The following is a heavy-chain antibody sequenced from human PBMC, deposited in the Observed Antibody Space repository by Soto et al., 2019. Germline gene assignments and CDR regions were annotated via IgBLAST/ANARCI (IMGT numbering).Heavy chain of an antibody. CDR3: ARAGYNWNYVAY. D-gene: IGHD1-20*01. J-gene: IGHJ4*02. V-gene: IGHV4-34*01. CDR1: GGSFSGYY. Sequence: SETLSLTCAVYGGSFSGYYWSWIRQPPGKGLEWIGEINHSGSTNYNPSLKSRVTISVDTSKNQFSLKLSSVTAADTAVYYCARAGYNWNYVAYWGQGTLVTVSS. CDR2: INHSGST.